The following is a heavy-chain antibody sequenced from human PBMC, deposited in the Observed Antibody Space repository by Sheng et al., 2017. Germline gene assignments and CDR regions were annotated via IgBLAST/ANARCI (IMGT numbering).Heavy chain of an antibody. CDR2: ISWNSGSI. Sequence: EVQLVESGGGLVQPGRSLRLSCAASGFTFDDYAMHWVRQAPGKGLEWVSGISWNSGSIGYADSVKGRFTISRDNAKNSLYLQMNSLRAEDTALYYCAKVGAAARQDYYYGMDVWGQGT. V-gene: IGHV3-9*01. D-gene: IGHD6-6*01. CDR1: GFTFDDYA. CDR3: AKVGAAARQDYYYGMDV. J-gene: IGHJ6*02.